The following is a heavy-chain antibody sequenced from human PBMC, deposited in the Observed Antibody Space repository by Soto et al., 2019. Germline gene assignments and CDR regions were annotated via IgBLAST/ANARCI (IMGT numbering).Heavy chain of an antibody. Sequence: QVQLVQSGAEVKKPGASVKVSCKASGYTFTGYYMHWVRQALGQGLEWMGWINPNSGGTNFAQKFQGRVTMTRDTSISTAYMELSRLRSDDTAVYYCARAHPHLYAGCDYWGQGTLVTVSS. J-gene: IGHJ4*02. V-gene: IGHV1-2*02. CDR1: GYTFTGYY. D-gene: IGHD3-16*01. CDR3: ARAHPHLYAGCDY. CDR2: INPNSGGT.